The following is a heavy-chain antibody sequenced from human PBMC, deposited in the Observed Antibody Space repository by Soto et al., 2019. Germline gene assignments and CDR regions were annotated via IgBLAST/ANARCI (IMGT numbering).Heavy chain of an antibody. Sequence: GGALILSCAASGFTISSYAMSWVRQAPGEGLEWVSAISGSGGSTYYADSVKRRFTISRDTSKNTLYLQMNSLRAEDTAVYYCAKDPGGTAVAGPFDYWGQGT. J-gene: IGHJ4*02. CDR1: GFTISSYA. CDR3: AKDPGGTAVAGPFDY. CDR2: ISGSGGST. D-gene: IGHD6-19*01. V-gene: IGHV3-23*01.